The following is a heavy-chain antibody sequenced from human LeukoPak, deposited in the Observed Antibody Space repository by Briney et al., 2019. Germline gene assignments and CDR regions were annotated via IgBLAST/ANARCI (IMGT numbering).Heavy chain of an antibody. CDR3: ARASDVGTIDY. V-gene: IGHV3-7*04. CDR1: GYTLGSSW. J-gene: IGHJ4*02. Sequence: GGSLRLSRAASGYTLGSSWMSWVPDAPGKGLEWGANISEYGSEKYYVDSVKGRFTISRDNAKNSLYLQMDSLTAADTAVYYCARASDVGTIDYGGRGTLVTVSS. D-gene: IGHD7-27*01. CDR2: ISEYGSEK.